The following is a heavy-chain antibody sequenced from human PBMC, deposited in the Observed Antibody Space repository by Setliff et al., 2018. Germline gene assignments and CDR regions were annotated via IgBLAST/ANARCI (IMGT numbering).Heavy chain of an antibody. CDR1: GFTFSSLW. CDR3: ARDVFDFRTGQADP. J-gene: IGHJ5*02. V-gene: IGHV3-7*01. Sequence: PGGSLRLSCAASGFTFSSLWMAWVRQAPGKGLEWVANINQGGGGNTFYADSVQGRFTISRDNAKNSLYLQMSSLRAEDTAVYYCARDVFDFRTGQADPWGQGTLVTVSS. D-gene: IGHD3-3*01. CDR2: INQGGGGNT.